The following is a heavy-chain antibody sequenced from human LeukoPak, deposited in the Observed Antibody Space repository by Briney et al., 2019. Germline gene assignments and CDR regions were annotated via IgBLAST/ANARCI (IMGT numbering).Heavy chain of an antibody. J-gene: IGHJ4*02. Sequence: TGGSLRLSCAASGFTFSNDAMSWVRQAPGKGLEWVSAISGSGSTTYYADSVKGRFTISRDNSKNTLYLQMTSLRAEDTAVYYCAKDFSSGGWYYWGQGTLVTVSS. CDR2: ISGSGSTT. CDR3: AKDFSSGGWYY. V-gene: IGHV3-23*01. CDR1: GFTFSNDA. D-gene: IGHD6-19*01.